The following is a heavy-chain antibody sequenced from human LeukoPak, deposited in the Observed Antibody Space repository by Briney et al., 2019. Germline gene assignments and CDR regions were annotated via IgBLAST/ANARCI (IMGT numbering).Heavy chain of an antibody. J-gene: IGHJ4*02. D-gene: IGHD3-16*01. Sequence: GGSLRLSCAASGFTVSSNYMSWVRQAPGKGLEWVSIIYSGGSTFYADSVKGRFTISRDNAKNTLYLQMNSLRAEDSAVYYCASAYYHYYFDYWGQGTLVTVSS. V-gene: IGHV3-53*01. CDR3: ASAYYHYYFDY. CDR1: GFTVSSNY. CDR2: IYSGGST.